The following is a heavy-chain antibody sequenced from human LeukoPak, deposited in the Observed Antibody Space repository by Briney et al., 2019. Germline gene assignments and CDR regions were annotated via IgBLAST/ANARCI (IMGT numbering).Heavy chain of an antibody. CDR2: INPNSGGT. Sequence: ASVKVSCKASGGTFSSYAISWVRQAPGQGLEWMGWINPNSGGTNYAQKFQGRVTMTRDTSISTAYMELSRLRSDDTAVYYCARSAREDCSSTSCSYYYYGMDVWGQGTTVTVSS. CDR1: GGTFSSYA. J-gene: IGHJ6*02. D-gene: IGHD2-2*01. CDR3: ARSAREDCSSTSCSYYYYGMDV. V-gene: IGHV1-2*02.